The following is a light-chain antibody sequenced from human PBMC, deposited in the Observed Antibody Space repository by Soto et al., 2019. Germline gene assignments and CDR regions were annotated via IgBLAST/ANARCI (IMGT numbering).Light chain of an antibody. CDR3: QQRSNWPYT. CDR2: DAS. Sequence: EIVLTQSPATLSLSPGERATLSCRASQSVSSYLAWYQQKPGQAPRLLIYDASNRATGITARFSGSGSGTDFTLTMSSLETEDFAVYYCQQRSNWPYTFGQGTKLEIK. CDR1: QSVSSY. V-gene: IGKV3-11*01. J-gene: IGKJ2*01.